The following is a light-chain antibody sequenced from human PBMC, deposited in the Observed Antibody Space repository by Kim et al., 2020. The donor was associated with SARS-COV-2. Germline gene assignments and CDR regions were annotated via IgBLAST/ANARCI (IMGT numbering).Light chain of an antibody. CDR2: LNSDGSH. CDR3: QTWGTGIGL. J-gene: IGLJ3*02. V-gene: IGLV4-69*02. Sequence: QLVLTQSPSASASLGASVKLTCTLSSGHSDYAIAWHQQQPEKGPRYLMKLNSDGSHSKGDGIPDRFSGSSSGAERYLIISSLQSDDEADYYCQTWGTGIGLFGGGTQLTVL. CDR1: SGHSDYA.